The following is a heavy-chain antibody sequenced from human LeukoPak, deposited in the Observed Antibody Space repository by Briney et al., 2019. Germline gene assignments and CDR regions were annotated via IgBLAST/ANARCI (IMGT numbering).Heavy chain of an antibody. CDR1: GYTFTGDY. D-gene: IGHD2-21*02. Sequence: ASVKVSCKASGYTFTGDYMHWVRQAPGQGLEWMGWINPNSGGTKYAQKFQGRVTVTRDTSINTVYMQLSNLTPDDTAVYYCERERIVVVTLSDAIDIWGQGTMVTVSS. CDR3: ERERIVVVTLSDAIDI. CDR2: INPNSGGT. V-gene: IGHV1-2*02. J-gene: IGHJ3*02.